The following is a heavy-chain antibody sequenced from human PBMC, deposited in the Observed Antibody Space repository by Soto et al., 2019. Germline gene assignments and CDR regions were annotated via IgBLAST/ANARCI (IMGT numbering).Heavy chain of an antibody. CDR2: IKQDGSEK. CDR1: GFTFSSYW. Sequence: EVQLVESGGGLVQPGGSLRLSCAASGFTFSSYWMSWVRQAPGKGLEWVANIKQDGSEKYYVDSVKGRFTISRDNAKNSLYLQMNGLRADDKAVYYCARDLNMIVHDYWGQGTLVTVSS. J-gene: IGHJ4*02. V-gene: IGHV3-7*03. CDR3: ARDLNMIVHDY. D-gene: IGHD3-22*01.